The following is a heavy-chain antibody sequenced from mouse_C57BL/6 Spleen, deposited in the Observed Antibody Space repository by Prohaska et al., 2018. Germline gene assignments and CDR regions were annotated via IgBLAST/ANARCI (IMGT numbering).Heavy chain of an antibody. J-gene: IGHJ1*03. CDR2: INSDGSAI. Sequence: EVQLLETGGGLVQPGGSRGLSCEGSGFTFSGFWMSWVRQTPGKTLEWIGDINSDGSAINYAPSIKDRCTIFRDNDKSTLYLQMSNVRSEDTATYFCMRYGLRYWYFDVWGTGTTVTVSS. CDR3: MRYGLRYWYFDV. D-gene: IGHD1-1*01. CDR1: GFTFSGFW. V-gene: IGHV11-2*01.